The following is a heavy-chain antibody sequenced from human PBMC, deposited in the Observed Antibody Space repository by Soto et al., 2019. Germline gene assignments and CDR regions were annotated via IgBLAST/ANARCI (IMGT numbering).Heavy chain of an antibody. CDR2: ISSSGAST. D-gene: IGHD2-2*01. CDR3: AKGQFSCSSRRCTEGFDV. J-gene: IGHJ3*01. V-gene: IGHV3-23*01. CDR1: GLTFSSYP. Sequence: EVQLLESGGGLVQPGGSLRLSCAASGLTFSSYPMTWVRQAPGKGLEGVSVISSSGASTYYADSVKGRFTISRDNSNNTLYLQMNSLRAEDTAVYYCAKGQFSCSSRRCTEGFDVWGQGTKVTVSS.